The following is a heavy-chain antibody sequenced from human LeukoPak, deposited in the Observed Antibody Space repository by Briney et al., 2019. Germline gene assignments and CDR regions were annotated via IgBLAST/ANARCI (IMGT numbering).Heavy chain of an antibody. CDR2: ISGSGGST. V-gene: IGHV3-23*01. Sequence: GGSVRLSCAASGFTFSSYAMSWVRQAPGKGLEWVSAISGSGGSTYYADSVKGRFTISRDNSKNTLYLQMNSLRAEDTAVYYCARDVDSTVRAFDIWGQGTMVTVSS. J-gene: IGHJ3*02. D-gene: IGHD2-2*01. CDR1: GFTFSSYA. CDR3: ARDVDSTVRAFDI.